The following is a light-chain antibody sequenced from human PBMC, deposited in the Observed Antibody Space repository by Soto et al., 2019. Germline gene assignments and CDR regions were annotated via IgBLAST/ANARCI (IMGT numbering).Light chain of an antibody. CDR2: GAS. J-gene: IGKJ5*01. CDR1: QSVSSN. CDR3: KQYNNWGN. V-gene: IGKV3D-15*01. Sequence: ELVMTHTPAARAVSPRERATLSFRASQSVSSNLAWYQQTPGQAPRILIYGASTRATGIPARFSGSGSGTEFTLTISSLTSEDFEVYYCKQYNNWGNFGKGKRLVIK.